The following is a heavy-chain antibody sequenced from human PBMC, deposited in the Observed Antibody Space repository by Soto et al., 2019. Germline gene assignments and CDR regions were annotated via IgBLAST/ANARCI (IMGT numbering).Heavy chain of an antibody. Sequence: QVQLVESGGGVVQPGRSLRLSCAASGFIFSNYGIHWVRQAPGKGLEWVALIWHDGSNKYYADSVRGRFTISRDNSKNTVNLQMNSLRVEDTAVYYCARDPSMDVWGQGTTVTVSS. J-gene: IGHJ6*02. CDR2: IWHDGSNK. CDR1: GFIFSNYG. CDR3: ARDPSMDV. V-gene: IGHV3-33*01.